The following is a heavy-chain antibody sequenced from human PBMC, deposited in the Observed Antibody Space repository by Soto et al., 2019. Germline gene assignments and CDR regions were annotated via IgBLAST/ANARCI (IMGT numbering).Heavy chain of an antibody. V-gene: IGHV1-3*01. J-gene: IGHJ5*01. CDR3: ARSPPPLGRFDS. CDR2: INGGSGST. Sequence: QLVQSGAEVKKPGASVKVSCKAPGYTFANYAMQWVRQAPGQRLEWMGWINGGSGSTRYSQNFQGRLTITRDSSANTVYMELSSLRSGDTAIYYCARSPPPLGRFDSWGQGTLVTVSS. CDR1: GYTFANYA.